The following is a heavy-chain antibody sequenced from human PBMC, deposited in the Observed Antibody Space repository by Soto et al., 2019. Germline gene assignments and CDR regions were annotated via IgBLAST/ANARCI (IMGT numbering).Heavy chain of an antibody. CDR1: GFTFSSYS. D-gene: IGHD3-3*01. CDR2: ISSSISYI. CDR3: ARDFELNFWSGYSYYYYGMDV. Sequence: GGSLRLSCAASGFTFSSYSMNWVRQAPGKGLEWVSSISSSISYIYYADSVKGRFTISRDNAKNSLYLQMNSLRAEDTAVYYCARDFELNFWSGYSYYYYGMDVWGQGTTVTVSS. J-gene: IGHJ6*02. V-gene: IGHV3-21*01.